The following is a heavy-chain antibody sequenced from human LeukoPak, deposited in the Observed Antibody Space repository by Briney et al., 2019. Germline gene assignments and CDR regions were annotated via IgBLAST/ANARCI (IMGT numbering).Heavy chain of an antibody. CDR1: GGSFSGYY. D-gene: IGHD6-13*01. Sequence: PSETMSLTCAVYGGSFSGYYWSWIRQPPGKGLEWIGEINHSGSTNYNPSLKSRVTISVGTSKNQFSLKLSSVTAADTAVYYCASHGYSSSWYYFDYWGRGTLVTVSS. J-gene: IGHJ4*02. CDR3: ASHGYSSSWYYFDY. CDR2: INHSGST. V-gene: IGHV4-34*01.